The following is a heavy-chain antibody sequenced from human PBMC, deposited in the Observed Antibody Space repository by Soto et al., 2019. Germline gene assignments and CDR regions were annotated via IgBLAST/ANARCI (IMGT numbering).Heavy chain of an antibody. CDR1: GFTFSSYA. D-gene: IGHD6-13*01. CDR3: AKPGMAAAIQH. J-gene: IGHJ1*01. CDR2: ISGSGGST. Sequence: GGSLRLSCAASGFTFSSYAMNWFRQAPGKGLEWVSTISGSGGSTYYADSVKGRFTISRDNSKNTLYLQMNSLRAEDTAVYYCAKPGMAAAIQHWGQGTLVTVSS. V-gene: IGHV3-23*01.